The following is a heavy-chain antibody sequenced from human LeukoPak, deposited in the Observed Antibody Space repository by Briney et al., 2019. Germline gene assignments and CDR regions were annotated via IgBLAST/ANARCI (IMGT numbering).Heavy chain of an antibody. CDR2: ISGSGGST. CDR3: AKSWYSAGPFDY. J-gene: IGHJ4*02. V-gene: IGHV3-23*01. CDR1: GFTFSSFA. Sequence: GGSLRLSCAASGFTFSSFAVSWVRQAPGKGLEWVSAISGSGGSTYYADSVKGRFTISRDNSKNTLYLQMNSLRAEDTAVYYCAKSWYSAGPFDYWGQGTLVTVSS. D-gene: IGHD6-13*01.